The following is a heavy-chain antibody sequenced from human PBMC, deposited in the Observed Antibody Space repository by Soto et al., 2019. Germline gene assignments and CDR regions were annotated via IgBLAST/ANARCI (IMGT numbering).Heavy chain of an antibody. D-gene: IGHD3-10*01. CDR1: GFSLTTSGVG. J-gene: IGHJ4*02. V-gene: IGHV2-5*02. CDR2: IYWDDDK. Sequence: QITLKESGPTLVRPTQTLTLTCTFSGFSLTTSGVGVRWIRQLRGKALEWLAVIYWDDDKRYSSSLKSRLTITKDSSKNQVVLTMTNMDPVARATYYCAHHPYYGLGSYSFDYWGQGTLVTVSS. CDR3: AHHPYYGLGSYSFDY.